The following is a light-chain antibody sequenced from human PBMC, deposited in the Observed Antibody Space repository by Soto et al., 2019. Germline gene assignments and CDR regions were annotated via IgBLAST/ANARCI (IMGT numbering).Light chain of an antibody. CDR2: EGT. CDR3: CSLADDRTYV. CDR1: TADVANFDL. J-gene: IGLJ7*01. V-gene: IGLV2-23*01. Sequence: QSALTQPASVSASPGQSISISCTASTADVANFDLVSWYQQYPDKAPKLLIFEGTKRPSGVSDRFSGSRSGNTASLTISGLQPEDEARYHCCSLADDRTYVFGSGTQLTVL.